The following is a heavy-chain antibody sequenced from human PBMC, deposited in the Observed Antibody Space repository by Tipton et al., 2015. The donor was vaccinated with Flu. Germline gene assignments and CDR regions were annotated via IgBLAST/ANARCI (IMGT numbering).Heavy chain of an antibody. CDR2: IKSKTDGGTT. J-gene: IGHJ4*02. CDR1: GFTFSNAW. V-gene: IGHV3-15*01. Sequence: SLRLSCAASGFTFSNAWMSWVRQAPGKGLEWVGRIKSKTDGGTTDYAAPVKGRFNISRDDSKNTLYLQMNSLNTEDTDGYYGPTDRGWLRFRGVFWGQGTLVTVSS. D-gene: IGHD5-12*01. CDR3: PTDRGWLRFRGVF.